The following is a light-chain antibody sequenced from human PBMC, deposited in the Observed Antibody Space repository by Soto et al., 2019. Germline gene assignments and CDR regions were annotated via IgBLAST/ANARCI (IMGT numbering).Light chain of an antibody. CDR2: DVI. Sequence: QSALTQPASVSGSPGQSITISCTGTTSDVGAYDFVSLYQQHPGKAPKLMIYDVIWRPPGVSNRFSGSKSGNTASLTTSGLQAEEQADYYCRSHTTCTTLVLGGTSKLTLL. CDR1: TSDVGAYDF. V-gene: IGLV2-14*03. J-gene: IGLJ3*02. CDR3: RSHTTCTTLV.